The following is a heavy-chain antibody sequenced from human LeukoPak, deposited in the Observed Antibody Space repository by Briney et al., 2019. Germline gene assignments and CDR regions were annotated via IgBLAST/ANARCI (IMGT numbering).Heavy chain of an antibody. CDR2: IYYSGST. D-gene: IGHD3/OR15-3a*01. J-gene: IGHJ4*02. V-gene: IGHV4-39*01. CDR1: GGSISSSSYY. Sequence: PSETLSLTCTVSGGSISSSSYYWGWIRHPPGKGLEWFGSIYYSGSTYYNPSLKSRVTISIHTSKNQFSLTLSSVTAPHTAVYYCARQTGLGLFILPGGQGTLVTVSS. CDR3: ARQTGLGLFILP.